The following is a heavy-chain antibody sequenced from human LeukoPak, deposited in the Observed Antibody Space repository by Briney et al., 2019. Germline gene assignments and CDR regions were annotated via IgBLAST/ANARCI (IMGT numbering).Heavy chain of an antibody. CDR3: AKDHRYGSGIFDAFDI. V-gene: IGHV3-30-3*01. CDR2: ISYDGSNK. CDR1: GFTFSSFA. J-gene: IGHJ3*02. Sequence: GGSLRLSCAASGFTFSSFAMHWVRQAPGKGLEWVAVISYDGSNKYYADSVKGRFTISRDNAKNSLYLQMNSLRAEDTALYYCAKDHRYGSGIFDAFDIWGQGTMVTVSS. D-gene: IGHD3-10*01.